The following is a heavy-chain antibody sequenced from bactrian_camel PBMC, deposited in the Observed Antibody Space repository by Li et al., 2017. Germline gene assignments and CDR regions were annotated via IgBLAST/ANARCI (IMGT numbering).Heavy chain of an antibody. CDR2: IGNEGNT. J-gene: IGHJ4*01. D-gene: IGHD5*01. Sequence: HVQLVESGGGSVQVGGSLRLACTVSGITFDHSDMAWYRQRPGNECELVSTIGNEGNTYYLDSVKGRFTISRDKSKNTLYLQMNSLKTEDTAVYYCVACRIQGYFNGWGQGTQVTVS. CDR1: GITFDHSD. V-gene: IGHV3S55*01. CDR3: VACRIQGYFNG.